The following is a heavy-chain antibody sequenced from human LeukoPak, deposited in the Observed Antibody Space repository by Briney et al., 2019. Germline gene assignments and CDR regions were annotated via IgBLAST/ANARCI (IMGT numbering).Heavy chain of an antibody. CDR3: ARGRWTHGLDY. Sequence: GGSLRLSCAASGFTFSSYAMSWVRQAPGKGVEGVSAISGSGGSTYYADSVKGGFTISRDNYKNTLYLQMNSLRAEDTAVYYCARGRWTHGLDYWGQGTLVTVSS. V-gene: IGHV3-23*01. CDR1: GFTFSSYA. CDR2: ISGSGGST. D-gene: IGHD3/OR15-3a*01. J-gene: IGHJ4*02.